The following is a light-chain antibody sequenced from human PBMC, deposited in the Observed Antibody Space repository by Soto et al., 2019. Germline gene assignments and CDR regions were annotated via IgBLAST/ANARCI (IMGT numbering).Light chain of an antibody. V-gene: IGLV2-14*03. CDR1: SRDVGGYNY. CDR2: DVN. Sequence: QSALTQPASVSGSPGQSITISCTGTSRDVGGYNYVSWYQQHPDKAPKLMIYDVNNRPSGISNRFSGSKSGNTASLTISGLQAEDEADYYCSSYTSSSTLGVFGTGTKLTV. J-gene: IGLJ1*01. CDR3: SSYTSSSTLGV.